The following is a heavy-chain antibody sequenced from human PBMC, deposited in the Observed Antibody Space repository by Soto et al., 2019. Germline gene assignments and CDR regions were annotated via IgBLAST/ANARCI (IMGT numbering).Heavy chain of an antibody. Sequence: KPSETLSPTCVVSGGSFTGYYCSWVRQPPRKGLEWFGEINHSGNTNYNQSIKSRVTVSVYAYKNQSSLNMRSVTATDPTVCYCVRDAKSYYYDITIYYFDSWGQGTLVTVSS. CDR1: GGSFTGYY. V-gene: IGHV4-34*01. J-gene: IGHJ4*02. D-gene: IGHD3-22*01. CDR2: INHSGNT. CDR3: VRDAKSYYYDITIYYFDS.